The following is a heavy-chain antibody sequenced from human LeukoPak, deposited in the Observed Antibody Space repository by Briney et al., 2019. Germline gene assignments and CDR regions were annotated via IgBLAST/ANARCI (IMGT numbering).Heavy chain of an antibody. V-gene: IGHV3-43*02. CDR2: ISGDGGST. CDR1: GFTFDDYA. J-gene: IGHJ4*02. Sequence: GGSLRLSCAASGFTFDDYAMHWVRQPPGKGLEWVSLISGDGGSTYCADSVKGRFTISRDNSKNSLYLQMNSLRTEDTALYYCAKDHSSWSWDYFDYWGQGTLVTVSS. D-gene: IGHD6-13*01. CDR3: AKDHSSWSWDYFDY.